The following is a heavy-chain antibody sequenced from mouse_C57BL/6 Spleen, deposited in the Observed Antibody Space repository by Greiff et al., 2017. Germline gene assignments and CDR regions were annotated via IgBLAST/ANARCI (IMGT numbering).Heavy chain of an antibody. D-gene: IGHD3-2*02. CDR1: GFTFSDYG. V-gene: IGHV5-17*01. CDR2: ISSGSSTI. J-gene: IGHJ4*01. Sequence: EVKLVESGGGLVKPGGSLKLSCAASGFTFSDYGMHWVRQAPEQGLEWVAYISSGSSTIYYADTVKGRFTISRDNAKNTLFLQMTSLRSEDTAMYYCARSAQATLAMDYWGQGTSVTVSS. CDR3: ARSAQATLAMDY.